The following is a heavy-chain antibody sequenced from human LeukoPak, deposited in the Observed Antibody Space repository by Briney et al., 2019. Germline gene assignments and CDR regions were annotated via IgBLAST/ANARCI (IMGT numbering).Heavy chain of an antibody. CDR1: GYSISSGYY. J-gene: IGHJ4*02. Sequence: NPSETLSLTCSVSGYSISSGYYWGWVRQPPGKGLEWIGSIYHTGSTYYNPSLKSRVTMSVNTSKNQFSLKLSSVTATDTAVYYCARDHPWGLLRFGGQGPFDYWGQGTLVTVSS. V-gene: IGHV4-38-2*02. CDR2: IYHTGST. CDR3: ARDHPWGLLRFGGQGPFDY. D-gene: IGHD3-10*01.